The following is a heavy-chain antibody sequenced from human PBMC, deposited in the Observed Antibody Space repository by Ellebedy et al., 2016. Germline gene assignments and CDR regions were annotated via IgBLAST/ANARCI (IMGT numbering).Heavy chain of an antibody. Sequence: SETLSLTCIVSGGSISRYYWSWIRQPPGRGLERIGNIYYTGTIHYNPSLQSRVNISLDPSKNRFSLRLTSVTAADTAVYYCARIGGVSFGERPIDYWGQGTLVTVSS. D-gene: IGHD3-10*01. CDR1: GGSISRYY. CDR2: IYYTGTI. V-gene: IGHV4-59*01. CDR3: ARIGGVSFGERPIDY. J-gene: IGHJ4*02.